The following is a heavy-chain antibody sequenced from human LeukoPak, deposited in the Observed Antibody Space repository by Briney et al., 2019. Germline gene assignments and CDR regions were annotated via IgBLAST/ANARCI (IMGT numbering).Heavy chain of an antibody. CDR2: IKASSGST. CDR3: AREEEGGTFDY. Sequence: ASVKVSCKTAGYTFTGYYMHWVRQAPGQGLEWMGIIKASSGSTSYAQKFRGRVTMSSDTSTSTVYMELSSLRSEDTAVYHCAREEEGGTFDYWGQGTLVTVSS. V-gene: IGHV1-46*01. J-gene: IGHJ4*02. D-gene: IGHD3-16*01. CDR1: GYTFTGYY.